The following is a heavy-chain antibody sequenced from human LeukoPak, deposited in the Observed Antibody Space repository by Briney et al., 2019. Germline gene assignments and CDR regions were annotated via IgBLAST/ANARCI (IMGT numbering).Heavy chain of an antibody. Sequence: ASVKVSCKASGYTFNTYGITWVRQAPGQGLEWMGWINTNTGNPTYAQGFTGRFVFSLDTSVSTAYLQISSLKAEDTAVYYCMVLNWFDPWGQGTLVTVSS. D-gene: IGHD4/OR15-4a*01. CDR2: INTNTGNP. V-gene: IGHV7-4-1*02. J-gene: IGHJ5*02. CDR3: MVLNWFDP. CDR1: GYTFNTYG.